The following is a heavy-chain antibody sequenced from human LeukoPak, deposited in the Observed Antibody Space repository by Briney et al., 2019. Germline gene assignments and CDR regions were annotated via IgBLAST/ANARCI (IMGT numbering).Heavy chain of an antibody. D-gene: IGHD1-1*01. CDR3: ARRGRTGSTFDY. V-gene: IGHV4-39*01. Sequence: SETLSLTCTVSGGSINSGSYYWGFIRQPPGKGLEWIVSLFYTGSTCYNPSLESRVTISADTSKNQFSLKLNSVTAADTAVYYCARRGRTGSTFDYWGQGTLVTVSS. J-gene: IGHJ4*02. CDR2: LFYTGST. CDR1: GGSINSGSYY.